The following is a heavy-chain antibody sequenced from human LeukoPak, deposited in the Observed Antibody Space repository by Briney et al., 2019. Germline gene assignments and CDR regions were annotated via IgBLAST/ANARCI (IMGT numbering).Heavy chain of an antibody. J-gene: IGHJ4*02. D-gene: IGHD4-23*01. CDR2: IYYSGTT. CDR1: GDSISSSNNS. V-gene: IGHV4-39*02. CDR3: GREQTPFDY. Sequence: SETLCLTCTVSGDSISSSNNSWGWLRQPPGKGLEWIGSIYYSGTTYYKPSLKSRVTISVDTSKNQFSLKLTSVTAADTAVYYCGREQTPFDYWGQGTLVTVSS.